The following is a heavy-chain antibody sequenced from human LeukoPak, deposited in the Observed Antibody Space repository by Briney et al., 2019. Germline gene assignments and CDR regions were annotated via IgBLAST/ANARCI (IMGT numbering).Heavy chain of an antibody. Sequence: SETLSLTCIVSGVSISRYYWSWIRQPPGKGLEWIAYINYSGSTNYNPSLKSRVTISVDTSKNHFSLKLSSVTAADTAVYYCAKQPRYYYYMDVWGKGTTVTVSS. D-gene: IGHD6-13*01. CDR1: GVSISRYY. CDR2: INYSGST. CDR3: AKQPRYYYYMDV. J-gene: IGHJ6*03. V-gene: IGHV4-59*12.